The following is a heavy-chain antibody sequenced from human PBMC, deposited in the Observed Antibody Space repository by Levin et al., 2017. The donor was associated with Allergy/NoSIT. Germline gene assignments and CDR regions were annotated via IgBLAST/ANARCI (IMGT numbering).Heavy chain of an antibody. J-gene: IGHJ5*02. CDR1: GGSISSSSYY. CDR3: ARTAIVVVVAAEIVGATQEVWFDP. Sequence: SQTLSLTCTVSGGSISSSSYYWGWIRQPPGKGLEWIGSIYYSGSTYYNPSLKSRVTISVDTSKNQFSLKLSSVTAADTAVYYCARTAIVVVVAAEIVGATQEVWFDPWGQGTLVTVSS. V-gene: IGHV4-39*07. CDR2: IYYSGST. D-gene: IGHD2-15*01.